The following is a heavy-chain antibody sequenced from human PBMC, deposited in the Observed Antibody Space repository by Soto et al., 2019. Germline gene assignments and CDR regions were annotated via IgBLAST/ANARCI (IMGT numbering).Heavy chain of an antibody. CDR2: IYYSGST. Sequence: QVQLLESGPGLVKPSQTLSLTCTVSGDSISSGDYYWNWIRQPPGKGLEWIGYIYYSGSTYYNPSLKSRVRISVDTSKNQFSLQPSSVTAADTAVYYCARNGEPRVGYGLDVWGQGTSVSVSS. V-gene: IGHV4-30-4*01. CDR1: GDSISSGDYY. CDR3: ARNGEPRVGYGLDV. D-gene: IGHD3-10*01. J-gene: IGHJ6*02.